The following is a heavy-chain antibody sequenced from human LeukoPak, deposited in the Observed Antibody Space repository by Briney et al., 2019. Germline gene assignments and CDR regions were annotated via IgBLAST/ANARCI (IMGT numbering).Heavy chain of an antibody. J-gene: IGHJ4*02. CDR1: GFAFSTYT. Sequence: GGSLRLSCAASGFAFSTYTMHWVRQAPGKGLEWVAVISIGGNIKYYTDSVKGRFTISRDNSKNTLYLQMNSLRPEDTAVYYCARDIGVNMVWGQGTLVTVSS. CDR2: ISIGGNIK. CDR3: ARDIGVNMV. V-gene: IGHV3-30*04. D-gene: IGHD3-10*01.